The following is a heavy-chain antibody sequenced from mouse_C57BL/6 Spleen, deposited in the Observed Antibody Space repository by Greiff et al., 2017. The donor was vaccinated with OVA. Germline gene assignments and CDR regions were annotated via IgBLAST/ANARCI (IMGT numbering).Heavy chain of an antibody. CDR3: AGDGYSYAMDY. Sequence: EVQVVESGGGLVQPGGSLSLSCAASGFTFTDYYMSWVRQPPGKALEWLGFIRNKANGYTTEYSASVKGRFTISRDNSQSILYLQMNALRAEDSATYYCAGDGYSYAMDYWGQGTSVTVSS. J-gene: IGHJ4*01. D-gene: IGHD2-3*01. CDR1: GFTFTDYY. CDR2: IRNKANGYTT. V-gene: IGHV7-3*01.